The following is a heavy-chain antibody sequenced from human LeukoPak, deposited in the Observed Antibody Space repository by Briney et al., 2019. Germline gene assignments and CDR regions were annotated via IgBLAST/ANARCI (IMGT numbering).Heavy chain of an antibody. V-gene: IGHV4-34*01. D-gene: IGHD2-21*01. CDR1: GGSFSGYY. CDR2: INHSGST. J-gene: IGHJ5*02. Sequence: SETLSLACAVYGGSFSGYYWSWIRQPPGKGLEWIGEINHSGSTNYNPSLKSRVTISVDTSKNQCSLKLSSVTAADTAVYYCARGYRRIYREFDPWGQGTLVTVSS. CDR3: ARGYRRIYREFDP.